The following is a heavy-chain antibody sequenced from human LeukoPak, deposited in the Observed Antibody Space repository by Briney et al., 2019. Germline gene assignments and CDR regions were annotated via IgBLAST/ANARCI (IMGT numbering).Heavy chain of an antibody. J-gene: IGHJ4*02. V-gene: IGHV1-18*04. CDR1: GYTFTSYG. D-gene: IGHD3-9*01. Sequence: ASVKLSCKASGYTFTSYGISWVRQAPGQGHEWMGWISAYNGNTNNAQKLQGRVTMTTHTSTVTAYVELRSLRSDDTVVYDCAGDSLPYYDIWTGYYQAGFCDYWGQGTLVTVSS. CDR2: ISAYNGNT. CDR3: AGDSLPYYDIWTGYYQAGFCDY.